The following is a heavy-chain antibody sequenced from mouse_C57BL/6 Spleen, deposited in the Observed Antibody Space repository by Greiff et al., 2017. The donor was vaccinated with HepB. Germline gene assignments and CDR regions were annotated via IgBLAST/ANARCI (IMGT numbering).Heavy chain of an antibody. D-gene: IGHD1-1*01. CDR3: ARGGTVVAPYWYFDV. V-gene: IGHV1-72*01. Sequence: QQRPGRGLEWIGRIDPNSGGTKYNEKFKSKATLTVDKPSSTAYMQLSSLTSEDSAVYYCARGGTVVAPYWYFDVWGTGTTVTVSS. J-gene: IGHJ1*03. CDR2: IDPNSGGT.